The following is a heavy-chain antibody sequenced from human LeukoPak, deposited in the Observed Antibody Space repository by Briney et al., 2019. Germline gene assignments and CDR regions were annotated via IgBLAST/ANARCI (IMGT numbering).Heavy chain of an antibody. CDR2: IYHSGST. CDR3: ARAQYYDFWSGYQHDAFDI. D-gene: IGHD3-3*01. V-gene: IGHV4-30-2*02. Sequence: PSQTLSLTCTVSGGSISSGGYYWSWIRQPPGKGLEWIGYIYHSGSTYYNPSLKSRVTISVDTSKNQFSLKLSSVTAADTAVYYCARAQYYDFWSGYQHDAFDIWGQGTMVTVSS. CDR1: GGSISSGGYY. J-gene: IGHJ3*02.